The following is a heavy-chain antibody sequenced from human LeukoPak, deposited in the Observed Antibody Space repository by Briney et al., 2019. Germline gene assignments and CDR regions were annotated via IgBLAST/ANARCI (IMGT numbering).Heavy chain of an antibody. CDR3: ARHLGYCSSSSCYFDY. CDR2: ISYSGST. CDR1: GGTISNYY. J-gene: IGHJ4*02. V-gene: IGHV4-39*01. D-gene: IGHD2-2*01. Sequence: SEILSLTCTASGGTISNYYWSWIRQPPGKGLEWIGSISYSGSTYYTPSLKSRVTISVDTSKNQFSLKLSSVTAADTAVYYCARHLGYCSSSSCYFDYWGQGALVTVSS.